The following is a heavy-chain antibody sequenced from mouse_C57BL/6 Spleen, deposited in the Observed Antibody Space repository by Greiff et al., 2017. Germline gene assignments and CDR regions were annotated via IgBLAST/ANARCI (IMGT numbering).Heavy chain of an antibody. CDR3: AMYGYDDYYAMDY. CDR2: IWSGGST. J-gene: IGHJ4*01. D-gene: IGHD2-2*01. V-gene: IGHV2-2*01. Sequence: QVHVKQSGPGLVQPSQSLSITCTVSGFSLTSYGVHWVRQSPGKGLEWLGVIWSGGSTDYNAAFISRLSISKDNSKSQVFFKMNSLQADDTAIYYCAMYGYDDYYAMDYWGQGTSVTVAS. CDR1: GFSLTSYG.